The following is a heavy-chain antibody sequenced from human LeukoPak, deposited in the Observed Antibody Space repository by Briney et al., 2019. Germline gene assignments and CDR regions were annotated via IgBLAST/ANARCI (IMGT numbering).Heavy chain of an antibody. D-gene: IGHD4-17*01. CDR1: GGSISSYY. J-gene: IGHJ4*02. V-gene: IGHV4-59*01. Sequence: SETLSLTCTVSGGSISSYYWSWIRQPPGKGLEWIGYIYYSGSTNYNPSLKSRVTISVDTSKNQFSPKLSSVTAADTAVYYCARHDYGDYPFDYWGQGTLVTVSS. CDR3: ARHDYGDYPFDY. CDR2: IYYSGST.